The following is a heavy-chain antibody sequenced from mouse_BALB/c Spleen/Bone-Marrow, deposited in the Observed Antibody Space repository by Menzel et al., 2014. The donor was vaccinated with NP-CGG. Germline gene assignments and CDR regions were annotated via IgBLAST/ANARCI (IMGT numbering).Heavy chain of an antibody. D-gene: IGHD1-1*01. J-gene: IGHJ2*01. CDR1: GFNIKDTY. Sequence: VQLQQSGAELVKPGASVKLSCTASGFNIKDTYMHWVKQRPEQGLEWIGRIDPANGNTKYDPKFQDKATITADTSSNTAYLQLSSLTSEDTAVCYCANYYYGYYFDYWGQGTTLTVSS. CDR3: ANYYYGYYFDY. CDR2: IDPANGNT. V-gene: IGHV14-3*02.